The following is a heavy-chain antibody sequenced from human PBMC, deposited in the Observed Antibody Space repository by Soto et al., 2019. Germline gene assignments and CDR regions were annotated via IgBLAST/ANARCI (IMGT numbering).Heavy chain of an antibody. CDR3: ARGKYSSSPRKIKYGMDV. V-gene: IGHV4-4*02. D-gene: IGHD6-6*01. Sequence: PSETLSLTCAVSGGSISSSNWWSWVRQPPGKGLEWIGEIYHSGSTNYNPSLKSRVTISVDKSKNQFSLKLSSVTAADTAVYYCARGKYSSSPRKIKYGMDVWGQGTTVTVSS. CDR2: IYHSGST. J-gene: IGHJ6*02. CDR1: GGSISSSNW.